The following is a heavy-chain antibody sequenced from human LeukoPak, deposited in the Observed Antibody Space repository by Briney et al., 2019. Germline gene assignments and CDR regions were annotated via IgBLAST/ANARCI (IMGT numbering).Heavy chain of an antibody. J-gene: IGHJ3*02. V-gene: IGHV3-23*01. CDR3: ARLWFGEYAFDI. Sequence: GGSLRLSCAASGFTFSSYAMSWVRQAPGKGLEWVSAISGSGGSTYYADSVKGRFTISRDNSKNTLYLQMNSLRAEDTAVYYCARLWFGEYAFDIWGQGTMVTVSS. CDR2: ISGSGGST. D-gene: IGHD3-10*01. CDR1: GFTFSSYA.